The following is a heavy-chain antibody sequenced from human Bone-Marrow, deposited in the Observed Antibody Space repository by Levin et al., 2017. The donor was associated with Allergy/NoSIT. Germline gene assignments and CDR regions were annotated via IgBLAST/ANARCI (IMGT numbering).Heavy chain of an antibody. V-gene: IGHV3-23*01. D-gene: IGHD3-10*01. CDR2: VSGSGDQT. Sequence: GESLKISCAASKFIFKNYAMAWLRQAPGQGLEWVSAVSGSGDQTYHADSVRGRFTIPRDNSKDTLFLQMNHLRAEDTAVYFCAKGGVAAPPFYWGQGALVTVSS. J-gene: IGHJ4*02. CDR1: KFIFKNYA. CDR3: AKGGVAAPPFY.